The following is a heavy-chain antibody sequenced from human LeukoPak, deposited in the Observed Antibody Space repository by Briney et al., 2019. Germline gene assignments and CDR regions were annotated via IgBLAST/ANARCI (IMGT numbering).Heavy chain of an antibody. CDR1: GHTVTGYY. Sequence: ASVNLSCKASGHTVTGYYMHWVRQAPGQRLGGMGWIKPKRGGTKYAQKCQGRVTMSRDTSISTAYMEMSRLRSDDTAVYYCARDTPNHYNSSGYGKWGQETLVTVSS. CDR3: ARDTPNHYNSSGYGK. CDR2: IKPKRGGT. V-gene: IGHV1-2*02. D-gene: IGHD3-22*01. J-gene: IGHJ4*02.